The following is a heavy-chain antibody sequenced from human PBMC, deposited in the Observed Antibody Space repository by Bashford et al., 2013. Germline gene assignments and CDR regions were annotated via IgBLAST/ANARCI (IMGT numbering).Heavy chain of an antibody. CDR3: AKMTTGNWFDP. J-gene: IGHJ5*01. CDR1: GFTFSSYG. D-gene: IGHD4-17*01. Sequence: GSLRLSCAASGFTFSSYGMHWVRQAPGKGLEWVAVISYDGSNKYYADSVKGRFTISRDNSKNTLYLQMNSLRAEDTAVYYCAKMTTGNWFDPWAEEPVTVSS. CDR2: ISYDGSNK. V-gene: IGHV3-30*18.